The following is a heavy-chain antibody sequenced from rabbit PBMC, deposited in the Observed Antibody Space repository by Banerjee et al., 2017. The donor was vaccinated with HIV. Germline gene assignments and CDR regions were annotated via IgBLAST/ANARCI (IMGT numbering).Heavy chain of an antibody. CDR3: ASDHAGSSYVSFDL. CDR1: GFSFSSSYW. CDR2: IYGGSSGST. J-gene: IGHJ4*01. D-gene: IGHD8-1*01. Sequence: QSLEESGGDLVKPGASLTLTCTASGFSFSSSYWICWVRQAPGKGLEWIACIYGGSSGSTYYASWAKGRFTISKTSSMAVTLQMTSLTAADTATYFCASDHAGSSYVSFDLWGPGTLVTVS. V-gene: IGHV1S40*01.